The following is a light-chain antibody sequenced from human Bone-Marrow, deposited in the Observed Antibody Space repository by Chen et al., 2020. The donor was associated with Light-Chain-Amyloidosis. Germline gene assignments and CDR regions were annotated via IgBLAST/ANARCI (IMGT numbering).Light chain of an antibody. J-gene: IGLJ2*01. V-gene: IGLV3-21*03. CDR2: DDR. Sequence: SYVLNQPPSVSVAPGKTARIICGGNNSGSKRVHWYQQKPGQAPILVVYDDRDRPSGIPGRFSGSNFGNTATLTVSRVEAGDEADYYCQVWDSSSDHVVFGGGTKLTVL. CDR3: QVWDSSSDHVV. CDR1: NSGSKR.